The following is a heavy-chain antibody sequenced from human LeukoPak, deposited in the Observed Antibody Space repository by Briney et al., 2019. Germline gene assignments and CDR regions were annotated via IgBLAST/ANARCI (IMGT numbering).Heavy chain of an antibody. J-gene: IGHJ4*02. Sequence: PGGSLRLSCAASGFTFSSYAMHWVRQAPGKGLEWVAVISYDGSNKYYADSVKGRFTISRDNSKNTLYLQMNSLRAEDTAVYYCAREEGYYDSSGYYSGYFDYWGQGTLVTVSS. CDR1: GFTFSSYA. CDR2: ISYDGSNK. V-gene: IGHV3-30-3*01. D-gene: IGHD3-22*01. CDR3: AREEGYYDSSGYYSGYFDY.